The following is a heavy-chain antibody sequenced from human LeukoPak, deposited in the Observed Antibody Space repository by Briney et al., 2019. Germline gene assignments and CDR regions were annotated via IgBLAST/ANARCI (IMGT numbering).Heavy chain of an antibody. CDR3: ARGRNWFDP. CDR1: GYSISSGYY. V-gene: IGHV4-61*01. J-gene: IGHJ5*02. CDR2: IYYSGST. Sequence: PSETLSLTCTVSGYSISSGYYWSWIRQPPGKGLEWIGYIYYSGSTNYNPSLKSRVTISVDTSKNQFSLKLSSVTAADTAVYYCARGRNWFDPWGQGTLVTVSS.